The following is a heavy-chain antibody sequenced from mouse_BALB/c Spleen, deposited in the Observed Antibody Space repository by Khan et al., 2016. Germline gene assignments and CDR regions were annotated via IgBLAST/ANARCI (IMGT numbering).Heavy chain of an antibody. CDR2: INPASSTI. CDR1: GFDFSRYW. V-gene: IGHV4-1*02. Sequence: EVKLLESGGGLVQPGGSLKLSCTTSGFDFSRYWMSWVRQAPGRGLEWIGEINPASSTINYTPSLQDKFIISRDNAKNTLYLQMSKVRSEDTALYYCPRNWDVGVDYWGQGTTLTVSA. D-gene: IGHD4-1*01. J-gene: IGHJ2*01. CDR3: PRNWDVGVDY.